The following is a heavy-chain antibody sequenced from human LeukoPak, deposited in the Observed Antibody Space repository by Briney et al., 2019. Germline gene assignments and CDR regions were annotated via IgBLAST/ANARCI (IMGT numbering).Heavy chain of an antibody. J-gene: IGHJ6*02. V-gene: IGHV5-51*01. CDR2: IYPGDSDT. CDR1: GYSFTSYW. Sequence: GESLKISCKGSGYSFTSYWIGWVRQMPGKGLEWMGIIYPGDSDTRYSPSFQGQVTISADKSISTAYLQWSSLKASDTAMYYCARHSVPAAMLVGYYYGKDVWGQGTTVTVPS. CDR3: ARHSVPAAMLVGYYYGKDV. D-gene: IGHD2-2*01.